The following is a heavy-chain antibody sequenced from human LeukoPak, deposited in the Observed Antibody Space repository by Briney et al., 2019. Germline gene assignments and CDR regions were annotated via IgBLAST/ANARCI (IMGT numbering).Heavy chain of an antibody. Sequence: SETLSLTCTVSGGSVSSGSYYWSWIRQPPGKGLEWIGYIYYSESTNYNPSLKSRVTISVDTSKNQFSLKLSSVTAADTAVYYCARVSEVAGSPAVDYWGQGTLVTVSS. CDR2: IYYSEST. CDR1: GGSVSSGSYY. D-gene: IGHD6-19*01. V-gene: IGHV4-61*01. CDR3: ARVSEVAGSPAVDY. J-gene: IGHJ4*02.